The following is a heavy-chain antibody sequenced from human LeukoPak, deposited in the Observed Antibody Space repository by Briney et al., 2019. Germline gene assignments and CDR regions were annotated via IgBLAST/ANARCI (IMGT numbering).Heavy chain of an antibody. Sequence: GGSLRLSCAASGFTFSSYCVHWVRQAPGKGLVCVSRINSDGSSTSYADSVKGPFTISRDNAKNTLYLQMNSLRAEDTAVYYCARAFSDGDGPFDYWGQGTLVTVSS. V-gene: IGHV3-74*01. CDR2: INSDGSST. CDR1: GFTFSSYC. D-gene: IGHD4-17*01. J-gene: IGHJ4*02. CDR3: ARAFSDGDGPFDY.